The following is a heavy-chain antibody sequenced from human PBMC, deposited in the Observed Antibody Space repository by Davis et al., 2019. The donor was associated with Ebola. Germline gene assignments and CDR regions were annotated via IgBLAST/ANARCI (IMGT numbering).Heavy chain of an antibody. CDR2: IYHSGST. Sequence: MPSETLSLTCAVSGGSISSSNWWSWVRQPPGKGLEWIGEIYHSGSTNYNPSLKSRVTISVDKSENQFSLKLSSVTAADTAVYYCEREKSDTGGEYYFDYWGQGTLVTVSS. CDR1: GGSISSSNW. V-gene: IGHV4-4*02. CDR3: EREKSDTGGEYYFDY. J-gene: IGHJ4*02. D-gene: IGHD3-16*01.